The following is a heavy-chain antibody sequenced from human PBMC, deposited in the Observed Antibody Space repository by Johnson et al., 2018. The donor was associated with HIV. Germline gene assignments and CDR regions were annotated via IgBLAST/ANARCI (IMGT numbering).Heavy chain of an antibody. CDR2: ISWNSGSI. Sequence: VQLVESGGALVQPGGSLRLSCAASGFTFDDYAMHWVRQAPGKGLEWVSGISWNSGSIDYADSVKGRFTISRDNAKNSLYLQMNSLRPEDTALYYCAKERRGLDAFDIWGQGTVVTVSS. CDR3: AKERRGLDAFDI. D-gene: IGHD5-12*01. CDR1: GFTFDDYA. J-gene: IGHJ3*02. V-gene: IGHV3-9*01.